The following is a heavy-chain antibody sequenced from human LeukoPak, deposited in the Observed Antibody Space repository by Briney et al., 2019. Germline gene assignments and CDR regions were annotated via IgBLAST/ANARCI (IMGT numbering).Heavy chain of an antibody. D-gene: IGHD3-3*01. J-gene: IGHJ4*02. V-gene: IGHV1-2*02. CDR3: ARDLESDFDY. Sequence: ASVKVSCKASGYTFTSYDINWVRQAPGQGLEWMGWINPNSGGTNYAQKFQGRVTMTRDTSISTAYMELSRLRSDDTAVYYCARDLESDFDYWGQGTLVTVSS. CDR1: GYTFTSYD. CDR2: INPNSGGT.